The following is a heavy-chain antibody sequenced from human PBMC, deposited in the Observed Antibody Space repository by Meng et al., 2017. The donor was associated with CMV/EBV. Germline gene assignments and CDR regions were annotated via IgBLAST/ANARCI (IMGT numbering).Heavy chain of an antibody. D-gene: IGHD3-22*01. Sequence: GESLKISCAASGFTFSSYAMHWVRQAPGKGLEWVAVRSYDGSNKYYADAVKGRFTIPRDNSKNTLYLQLNSLRAADTAVYYCSSLVVVITTSWFDPWGQGTLVTVSS. CDR3: SSLVVVITTSWFDP. CDR2: RSYDGSNK. V-gene: IGHV3-30*04. J-gene: IGHJ5*02. CDR1: GFTFSSYA.